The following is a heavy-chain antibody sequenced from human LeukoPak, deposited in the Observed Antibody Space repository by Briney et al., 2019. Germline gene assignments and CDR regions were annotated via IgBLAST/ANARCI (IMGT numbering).Heavy chain of an antibody. CDR1: DGSITRSSYY. V-gene: IGHV4-39*01. CDR2: IYYSGIA. J-gene: IGHJ4*02. CDR3: ARLRVTTGFDY. Sequence: SETLSLTCSVSDGSITRSSYYWGWIRQTPGEGLDWIGIIYYSGIAYYNPSLQGLVTMSVDTSKNQFSLKLNSVTVADTAVYFCARLRVTTGFDYWGQGIPVTVSS. D-gene: IGHD2-21*02.